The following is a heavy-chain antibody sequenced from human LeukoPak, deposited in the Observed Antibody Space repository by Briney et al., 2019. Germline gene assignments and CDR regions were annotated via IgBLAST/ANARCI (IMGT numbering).Heavy chain of an antibody. J-gene: IGHJ6*03. V-gene: IGHV5-51*01. CDR2: IYPGDSDT. Sequence: GESLKISCKGSGYSFTSYWIGWVRQMPGKGLEWMGIIYPGDSDTRYSPSFQGQVTISADKSISTAYLQWSSLKASDTAMYYCARYLPAASYYYYYMDVWGKGTTVTISS. D-gene: IGHD2-2*01. CDR1: GYSFTSYW. CDR3: ARYLPAASYYYYYMDV.